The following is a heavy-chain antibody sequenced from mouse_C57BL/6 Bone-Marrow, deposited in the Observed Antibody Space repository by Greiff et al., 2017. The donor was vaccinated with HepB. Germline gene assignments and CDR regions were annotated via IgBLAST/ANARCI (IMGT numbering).Heavy chain of an antibody. Sequence: QVQLKESGAELARPGASVKLSCKASGYTFTSYGISWVKQRTGQGLEWIGEIYPRSGNTYYNEKFKGKATLTADKSSSTAYMELRSLTSEDSAVYFCARGLLRSYFDYWGQGTTLTVSS. CDR3: ARGLLRSYFDY. J-gene: IGHJ2*01. CDR2: IYPRSGNT. V-gene: IGHV1-81*01. CDR1: GYTFTSYG. D-gene: IGHD1-1*01.